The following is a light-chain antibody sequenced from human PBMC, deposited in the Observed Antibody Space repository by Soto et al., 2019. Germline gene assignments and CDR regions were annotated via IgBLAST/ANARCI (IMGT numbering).Light chain of an antibody. CDR3: QQSSDYSN. J-gene: IGKJ2*01. CDR2: DAS. Sequence: EIVLTQSPATLSLSPGERATLSCRASQAVGTYLAWYQHKPGQAPRLLIYDASNRATGIPPRFSGSGSGTDFTLTISSLEPEAFAVYFCQQSSDYSNFGQGTNLEI. CDR1: QAVGTY. V-gene: IGKV3D-11*01.